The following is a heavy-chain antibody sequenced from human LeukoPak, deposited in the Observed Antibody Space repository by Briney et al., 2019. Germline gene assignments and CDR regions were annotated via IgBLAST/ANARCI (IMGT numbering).Heavy chain of an antibody. Sequence: QTGGSLRLSCAASGFTFDDYAMHWVRQAPGKGLEWVSLISWDGGSTYYADSVKGRFTISRDNSKNSLYLQMNSLRAEDTALYYCAKESGLSRRNWYFDLWGRGPLSLSPQ. D-gene: IGHD1-26*01. V-gene: IGHV3-43D*03. CDR2: ISWDGGST. CDR3: AKESGLSRRNWYFDL. CDR1: GFTFDDYA. J-gene: IGHJ2*01.